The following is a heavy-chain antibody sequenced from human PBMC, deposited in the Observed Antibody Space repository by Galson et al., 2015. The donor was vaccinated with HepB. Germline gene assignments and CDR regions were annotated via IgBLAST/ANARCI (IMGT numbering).Heavy chain of an antibody. J-gene: IGHJ4*02. CDR1: GFSLSTSGVG. CDR3: AHMYYDFWSGSLPLFDY. Sequence: PTQTLTLTCTFSGFSLSTSGVGVGWIRQPPGKALEWLALIYWDDDKRYSPSLKSRLTITKDTSKNQVVLTMTNMDPVDTATYYCAHMYYDFWSGSLPLFDYWGQGTLVTVSS. CDR2: IYWDDDK. D-gene: IGHD3-3*01. V-gene: IGHV2-5*02.